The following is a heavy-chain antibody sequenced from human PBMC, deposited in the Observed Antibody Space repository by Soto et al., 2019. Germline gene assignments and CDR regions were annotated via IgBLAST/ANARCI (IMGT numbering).Heavy chain of an antibody. CDR3: AAGILYYYYYMDV. J-gene: IGHJ6*03. D-gene: IGHD2-21*01. CDR1: GFTFSDYY. V-gene: IGHV3-11*01. CDR2: ISSSGSTI. Sequence: GGSLRLSCAASGFTFSDYYMSWIRQAPGKGLEWVSYISSSGSTIYYADSVKGRFTISRDNAKNSLYLQMNSLRAEDTAVYYCAAGILYYYYYMDVWGKGTTVTVSS.